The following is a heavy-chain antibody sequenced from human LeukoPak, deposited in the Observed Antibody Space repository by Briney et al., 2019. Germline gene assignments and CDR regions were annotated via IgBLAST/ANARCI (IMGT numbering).Heavy chain of an antibody. Sequence: GESLKISCKTSGYIFTNYWIGWVRQMPGKVLEWMGIIYPDDSDTKYSPSFQGQVTISADKSISTAYLQWSSLKASDTAMYFCARLDGVVVAATLGYWGQGTLVTVSS. D-gene: IGHD2-15*01. CDR3: ARLDGVVVAATLGY. CDR1: GYIFTNYW. CDR2: IYPDDSDT. V-gene: IGHV5-51*01. J-gene: IGHJ4*02.